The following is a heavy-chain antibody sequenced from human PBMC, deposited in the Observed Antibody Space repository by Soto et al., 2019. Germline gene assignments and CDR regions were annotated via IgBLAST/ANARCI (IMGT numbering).Heavy chain of an antibody. V-gene: IGHV3-64D*06. D-gene: IGHD5-18*01. Sequence: WGSLRLSCSASGFPFSNCAMHLVRQSPGKGLEYVSGITIEGDRTYHADSVKDRFTISRDNSKNMLYLQMSSLRVDDTAMDYCVKDNQILCHYFEYWGQGTPVTVSS. J-gene: IGHJ4*02. CDR1: GFPFSNCA. CDR3: VKDNQILCHYFEY. CDR2: ITIEGDRT.